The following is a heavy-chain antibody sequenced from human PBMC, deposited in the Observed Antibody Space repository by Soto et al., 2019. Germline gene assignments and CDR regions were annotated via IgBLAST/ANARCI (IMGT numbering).Heavy chain of an antibody. CDR2: IIPIFGTA. J-gene: IGHJ4*02. D-gene: IGHD6-13*01. Sequence: GASVKVSCKASGGTFSSYAISWVRQAPGQGLEWMGGIIPIFGTANYAQKFQGRVTITADESTSTAYMELSSLRSEDTAVYYCARDKRAAAGTVIDYWGQGTLVTVSS. CDR3: ARDKRAAAGTVIDY. CDR1: GGTFSSYA. V-gene: IGHV1-69*13.